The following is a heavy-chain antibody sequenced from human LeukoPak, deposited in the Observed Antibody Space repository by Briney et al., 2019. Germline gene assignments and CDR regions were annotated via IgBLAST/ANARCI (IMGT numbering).Heavy chain of an antibody. CDR3: ARGNDFWSGYWRGWFDP. D-gene: IGHD3-3*01. Sequence: PSETLSLTCTVSGGSLSSYYWSWIRQPPGKGLEWIGYIYYSGSTNYNPSLKSRVTISVDTSKNQFSLKLSSVTAADTAVYYCARGNDFWSGYWRGWFDPWGQGTLVTVSS. CDR2: IYYSGST. CDR1: GGSLSSYY. J-gene: IGHJ5*02. V-gene: IGHV4-59*01.